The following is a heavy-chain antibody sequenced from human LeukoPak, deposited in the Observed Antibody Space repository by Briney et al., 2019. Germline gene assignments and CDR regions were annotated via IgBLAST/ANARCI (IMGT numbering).Heavy chain of an antibody. CDR3: ARDDGSGWYNY. V-gene: IGHV1-18*01. J-gene: IGHJ4*02. CDR1: GYTFTSYG. D-gene: IGHD6-19*01. CDR2: ISAYNGNT. Sequence: GASVTVSFTASGYTFTSYGISWVRQAPGQGLEWMGWISAYNGNTNYAQKLQGRVTMTTNTSTSTAYMELRSLRSDDTAVYYCARDDGSGWYNYWGQGTLVTVSS.